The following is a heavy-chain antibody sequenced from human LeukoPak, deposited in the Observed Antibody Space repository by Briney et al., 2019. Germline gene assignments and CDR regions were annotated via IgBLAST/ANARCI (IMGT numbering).Heavy chain of an antibody. Sequence: SGTLSLTCTFSGGSISSYYWSGIRQPPGKGLEWIGYIYYSGSTNYNPSLKSRVTISVDTYKNQFSLKLSSVTAADTAVYYCATQQWLFGTLFDYWGQGTLVTASS. J-gene: IGHJ4*02. V-gene: IGHV4-59*08. CDR3: ATQQWLFGTLFDY. D-gene: IGHD6-19*01. CDR1: GGSISSYY. CDR2: IYYSGST.